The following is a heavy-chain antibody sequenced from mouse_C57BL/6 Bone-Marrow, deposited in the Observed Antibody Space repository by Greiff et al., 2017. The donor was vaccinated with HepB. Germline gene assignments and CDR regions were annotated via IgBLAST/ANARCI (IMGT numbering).Heavy chain of an antibody. CDR1: GYTFTSYW. D-gene: IGHD1-1*01. CDR2: IDPSDSYT. CDR3: ARSDYGSGGDY. V-gene: IGHV1-69*01. Sequence: QVQLQQPGAELVMPGASVKLSCKASGYTFTSYWMHWVKQRPGQGLEWIGEIDPSDSYTNYNQKFKGKSTLTVDKSSSTAYMKLSSLTSEDSAVYYCARSDYGSGGDYWGQGTTLTVSS. J-gene: IGHJ2*01.